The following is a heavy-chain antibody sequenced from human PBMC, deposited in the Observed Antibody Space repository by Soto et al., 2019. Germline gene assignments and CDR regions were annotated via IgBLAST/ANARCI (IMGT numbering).Heavy chain of an antibody. J-gene: IGHJ5*02. CDR3: AKDRAIVVVVAAMQNWFDP. CDR1: GFTFSSYA. CDR2: ISGSGGST. Sequence: GGSLRLSCAASGFTFSSYAMSWVRQAPGKGLEWVSAISGSGGSTYYADSVKGRFTISRDNSKNTLYLQMNSLRAEDTAVYYCAKDRAIVVVVAAMQNWFDPWGQGTLVTVSS. D-gene: IGHD2-15*01. V-gene: IGHV3-23*01.